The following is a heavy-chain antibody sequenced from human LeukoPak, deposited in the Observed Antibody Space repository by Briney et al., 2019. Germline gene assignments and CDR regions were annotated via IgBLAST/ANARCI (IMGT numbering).Heavy chain of an antibody. CDR3: ARADTSAFDY. D-gene: IGHD3-16*01. Sequence: SQTLSLTCAISGDSVSSNSASWNWIRQSPSRGLEWLGKTYYRSKWYNDFAVSVKSRITINPDTSKNQFSLQLNSVTPEDTAAYYCARADTSAFDYWGQGTLVTVSS. V-gene: IGHV6-1*01. CDR1: GDSVSSNSAS. CDR2: TYYRSKWYN. J-gene: IGHJ4*02.